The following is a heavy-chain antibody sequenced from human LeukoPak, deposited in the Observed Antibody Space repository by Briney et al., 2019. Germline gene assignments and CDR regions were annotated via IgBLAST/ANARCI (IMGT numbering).Heavy chain of an antibody. V-gene: IGHV1-3*01. D-gene: IGHD6-13*01. CDR3: ARDRYSGYSSTYSDY. Sequence: GASVKVSCKASGYTFTSYAMHWVRQAPGQRLEWMGWINAGNGNTKYSQKFQGRVTITRDTSASTAYMELSSLRSEGTAVYYCARDRYSGYSSTYSDYWGQGTLVTVSS. CDR1: GYTFTSYA. CDR2: INAGNGNT. J-gene: IGHJ4*02.